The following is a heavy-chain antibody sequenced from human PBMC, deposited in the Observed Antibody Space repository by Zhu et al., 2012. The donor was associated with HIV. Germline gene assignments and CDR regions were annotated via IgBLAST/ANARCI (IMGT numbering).Heavy chain of an antibody. J-gene: IGHJ5*02. CDR1: GGSFSGYY. CDR2: VSHSGVT. Sequence: QVRLKQWGAGLLKPSETLSLTCAVCGGSFSGYYWSWIRQSPGKGLEWIGEVSHSGVTNYKASLKTRVTISIDTSKNQFSLKMKSVTAADTAIYYCARGLGIVSTLSNWFDPWGQGSLITVSS. CDR3: ARGLGIVSTLSNWFDP. V-gene: IGHV4-34*01. D-gene: IGHD1-26*01.